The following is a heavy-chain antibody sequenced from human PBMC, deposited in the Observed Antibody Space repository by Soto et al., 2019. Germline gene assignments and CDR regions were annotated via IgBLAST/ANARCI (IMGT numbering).Heavy chain of an antibody. CDR3: ARGGVEPFDY. D-gene: IGHD3-10*01. J-gene: IGHJ4*02. CDR2: ISDYGRI. CDR1: GFTFRNYW. Sequence: EVQLVESGGGLVQPGGSLRLSCAASGFTFRNYWMHWVRQAPGKGLVWVSRISDYGRINYADSVKGRFAISRDDAKSELYLRRNTLRAEAPAVYYCARGGVEPFDYWGQGALVTVSS. V-gene: IGHV3-74*01.